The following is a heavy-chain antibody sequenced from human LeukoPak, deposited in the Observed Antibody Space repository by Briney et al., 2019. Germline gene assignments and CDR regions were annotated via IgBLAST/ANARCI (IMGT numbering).Heavy chain of an antibody. J-gene: IGHJ3*02. Sequence: SETLSLTCTVSGGSISTYYWSWIRQPPGKGLEWIGYVYYSGGTNYNPSLKSRVTISVDTSRNQVSLQLSSVTAADTAVYYCTRPSSGSYSYAFDIWGQGTMVTVSS. CDR1: GGSISTYY. CDR3: TRPSSGSYSYAFDI. CDR2: VYYSGGT. V-gene: IGHV4-59*08. D-gene: IGHD3-10*01.